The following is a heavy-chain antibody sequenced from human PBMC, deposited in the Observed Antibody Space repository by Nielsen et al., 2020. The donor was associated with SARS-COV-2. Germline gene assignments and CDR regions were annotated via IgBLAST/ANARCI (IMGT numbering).Heavy chain of an antibody. V-gene: IGHV3-9*01. J-gene: IGHJ4*02. CDR1: GFTFADYA. Sequence: GGSLRLSCAASGFTFADYAMHWVRQAPGKGLEWVSGISWNSGSIGYADSVKGRFTISRDNAKNSLYLQMNSLRAEDTALYYCAKDNYLGAFDYWGQGTLVTVSS. D-gene: IGHD1-26*01. CDR3: AKDNYLGAFDY. CDR2: ISWNSGSI.